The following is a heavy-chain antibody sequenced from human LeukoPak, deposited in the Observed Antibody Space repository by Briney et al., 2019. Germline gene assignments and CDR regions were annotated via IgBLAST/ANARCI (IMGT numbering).Heavy chain of an antibody. CDR2: ISYDGSKK. Sequence: GGSLRLSCAASGFTFSRYAMHWVRQAPGKGLEWVAVISYDGSKKYYADSVKGRFTISRDNSKNTLYVQMNSLRAEDTAVYYWGRKGGGGKIFGVVPASLHWFDPWGQGTLVTVSS. D-gene: IGHD3-3*01. CDR3: GRKGGGGKIFGVVPASLHWFDP. V-gene: IGHV3-30*04. J-gene: IGHJ5*02. CDR1: GFTFSRYA.